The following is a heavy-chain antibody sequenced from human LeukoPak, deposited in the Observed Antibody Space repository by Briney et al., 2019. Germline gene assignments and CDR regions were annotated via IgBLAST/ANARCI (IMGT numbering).Heavy chain of an antibody. CDR3: TRNWGYDFWSGYYVDWEGDYYYYMDV. D-gene: IGHD3-3*01. J-gene: IGHJ6*03. V-gene: IGHV3-73*01. Sequence: GGSLRLSFAAPGFTFSGSAMHWGRQASGEGVEGVGRIKSKANRFATAYAASVKGRFTISRDDSKNTAYLQMNSLKTEDTAVYYCTRNWGYDFWSGYYVDWEGDYYYYMDVWGKGTTVTVSS. CDR2: IKSKANRFAT. CDR1: GFTFSGSA.